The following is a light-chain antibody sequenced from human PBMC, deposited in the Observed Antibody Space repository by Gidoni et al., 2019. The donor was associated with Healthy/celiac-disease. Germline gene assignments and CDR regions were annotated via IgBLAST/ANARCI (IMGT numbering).Light chain of an antibody. CDR3: QQSYSTPYT. J-gene: IGKJ2*01. Sequence: DIQMTPSPSSLSASVGDRVTITCRASQSISSYLNWYQQKPGKAPKRLIYAASSLQSGVPSRCSGSGSGTDVTLTISSLQPEDFATYYCQQSYSTPYTFXQXTKLEIK. CDR1: QSISSY. V-gene: IGKV1-39*01. CDR2: AAS.